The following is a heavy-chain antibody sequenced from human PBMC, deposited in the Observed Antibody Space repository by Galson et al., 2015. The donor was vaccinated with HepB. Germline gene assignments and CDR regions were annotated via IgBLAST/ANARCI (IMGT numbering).Heavy chain of an antibody. CDR3: ARGAFTVVVVATQNNWFDP. J-gene: IGHJ5*02. CDR1: GYTFSSYS. D-gene: IGHD2-15*01. CDR2: ISAYNHYT. Sequence: SVKVSCKASGYTFSSYSITWVRQAPGQGLEWMGWISAYNHYTNYAQKFQGRLTMTTDTSTSTAYMELRRLRSDDTAVYYCARGAFTVVVVATQNNWFDPWGQGSLVTVSS. V-gene: IGHV1-18*01.